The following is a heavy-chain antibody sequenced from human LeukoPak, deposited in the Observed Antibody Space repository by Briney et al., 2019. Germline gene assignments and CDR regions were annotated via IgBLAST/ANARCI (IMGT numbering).Heavy chain of an antibody. D-gene: IGHD6-6*01. Sequence: SVMVSCKASGGTFSSYAISWVRQAPGQGLEWMGGIIPIFGTANYAQKFQGRVTITADESTSTAYMELSSLRSEDTAVYYCARESIAARCFDYWGQGTLVTVSS. CDR1: GGTFSSYA. V-gene: IGHV1-69*01. CDR3: ARESIAARCFDY. J-gene: IGHJ4*02. CDR2: IIPIFGTA.